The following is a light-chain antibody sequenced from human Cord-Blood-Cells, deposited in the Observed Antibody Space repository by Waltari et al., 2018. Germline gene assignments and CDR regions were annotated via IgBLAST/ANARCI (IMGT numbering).Light chain of an antibody. V-gene: IGKV3-11*01. J-gene: IGKJ5*01. CDR1: QSVSSY. CDR3: QQRSNWIT. CDR2: DAS. Sequence: DILLTKSPAPLSLSPGGSASLSCRASQSVSSYLAWYQQKPGQAPRLLIYDASNRATGIPARFSGSGSGTDFTLTISSLEPEDFAVYYCQQRSNWITFGQGTRLEIK.